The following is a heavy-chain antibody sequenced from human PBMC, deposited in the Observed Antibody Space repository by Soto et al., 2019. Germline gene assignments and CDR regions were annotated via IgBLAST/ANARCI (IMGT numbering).Heavy chain of an antibody. J-gene: IGHJ6*03. CDR3: ARGDKNYYYYYMDV. CDR1: GFPFRSYG. V-gene: IGHV3-48*01. CDR2: ISSSSSTI. Sequence: PGGSLRLSCASSGFPFRSYGMHWVRPAPGKGLEWVAYISSSSSTIYYADSVKGRFTISRDNAKNSLYLQMNSLRAEDTAVYYCARGDKNYYYYYMDVWGKGTTVTVSS.